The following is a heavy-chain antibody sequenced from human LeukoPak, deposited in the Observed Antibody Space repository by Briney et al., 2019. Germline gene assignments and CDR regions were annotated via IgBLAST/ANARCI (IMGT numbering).Heavy chain of an antibody. Sequence: GGSLRLSCAASGFTFSRSGMTWVRQAPGKGLEWVSAIGRTGGSTYYADPVKGRFTISRDNSKNTLYLHMSRLSADDTAVYYCAKDPMVRGLTYDNWGQGALVTVSS. CDR3: AKDPMVRGLTYDN. CDR2: IGRTGGST. V-gene: IGHV3-23*01. D-gene: IGHD3-10*01. CDR1: GFTFSRSG. J-gene: IGHJ4*02.